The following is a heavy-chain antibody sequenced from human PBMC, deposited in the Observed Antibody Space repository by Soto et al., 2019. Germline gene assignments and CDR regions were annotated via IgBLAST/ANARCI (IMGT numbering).Heavy chain of an antibody. CDR1: GGSISSSSYY. J-gene: IGHJ6*02. Sequence: QLQLQESGPGLVKPSETLSLTCTVSGGSISSSSYYWGWIRQPPGKGLEWIGSIYYSGSTYYNPSLKSRVTISVDTSKNQFSLKLSSVTAADTAVYYCARRPSIAAPVRPPAVNGMDVWGQGTTVTVSS. V-gene: IGHV4-39*01. CDR3: ARRPSIAAPVRPPAVNGMDV. D-gene: IGHD6-6*01. CDR2: IYYSGST.